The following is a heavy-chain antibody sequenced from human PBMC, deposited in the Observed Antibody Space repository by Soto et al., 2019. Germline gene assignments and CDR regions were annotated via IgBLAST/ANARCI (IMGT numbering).Heavy chain of an antibody. V-gene: IGHV3-11*01. CDR3: AGQYSSSSVEF. CDR2: VSSGAITI. CDR1: GFTFSDYY. J-gene: IGHJ4*02. Sequence: QVQLVESGGGLVKPGGSLRLSCAASGFTFSDYYMNSIRQAPGKGLAWVSYVSSGAITIYYADSVKGRFTISRDNAKNSLYLQMNSLRAEDTAVYYCAGQYSSSSVEFWGQGTLVTVSS. D-gene: IGHD6-6*01.